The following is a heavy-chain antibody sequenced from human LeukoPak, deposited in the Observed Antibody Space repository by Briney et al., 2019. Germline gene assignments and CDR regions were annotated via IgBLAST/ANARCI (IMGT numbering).Heavy chain of an antibody. Sequence: SQTLSLTCAVSGGSISSGGYSWSWIRQPPGKGLEWIGYIYHSGSTYYNPFLKSRVTISVDRSKNQFSLKLSSVTAADTAVYYCARGDYDGLLTFDYWGQGTLVTVSS. V-gene: IGHV4-30-2*01. CDR2: IYHSGST. CDR3: ARGDYDGLLTFDY. CDR1: GGSISSGGYS. D-gene: IGHD4-17*01. J-gene: IGHJ4*02.